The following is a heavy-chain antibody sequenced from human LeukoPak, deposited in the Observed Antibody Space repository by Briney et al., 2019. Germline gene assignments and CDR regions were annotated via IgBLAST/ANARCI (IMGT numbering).Heavy chain of an antibody. J-gene: IGHJ4*02. V-gene: IGHV3-15*01. D-gene: IGHD5-18*01. CDR2: IKSKTDGGTT. Sequence: KSGGSLRLSCAASGFTFSNAWMSWVRQAPGKGLEWVGRIKSKTDGGTTDYAAPVKGRFTISRDDSKNTLYLQMNSLKTEDTAVYYCTTDLIQLEPGFDYWGQGTLVTVSS. CDR1: GFTFSNAW. CDR3: TTDLIQLEPGFDY.